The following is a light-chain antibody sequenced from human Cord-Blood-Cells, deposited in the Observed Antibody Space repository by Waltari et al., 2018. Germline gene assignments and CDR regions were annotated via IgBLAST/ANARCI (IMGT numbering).Light chain of an antibody. V-gene: IGLV3-19*01. Sequence: SSELTQDPAVSVALGQTVRITCQGDSLRSYYASWYQQKPGQAPVLVIYGKNNRPSGIPDRFSGSSSGNTASWTITGAQAEEEADYYCNSRDSSGNHHVVFGGGTKLTVL. CDR3: NSRDSSGNHHVV. CDR1: SLRSYY. J-gene: IGLJ2*01. CDR2: GKN.